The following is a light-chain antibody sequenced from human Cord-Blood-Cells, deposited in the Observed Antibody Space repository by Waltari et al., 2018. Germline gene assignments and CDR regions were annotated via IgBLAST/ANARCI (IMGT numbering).Light chain of an antibody. Sequence: EIVLTQSPGTLSLSPGERATLSCRASQSVSRSYLAWYQQKPGQAPRLLIYGASSRATGIPDRFSGSGSGTDFTRTISRLEPEDFSVYYCQQYGSSRTFGQGTKVEIK. V-gene: IGKV3-20*01. CDR1: QSVSRSY. CDR2: GAS. J-gene: IGKJ1*01. CDR3: QQYGSSRT.